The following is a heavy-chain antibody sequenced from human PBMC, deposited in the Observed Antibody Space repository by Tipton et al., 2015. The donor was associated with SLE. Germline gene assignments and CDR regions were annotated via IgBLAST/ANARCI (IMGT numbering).Heavy chain of an antibody. Sequence: TLSLTCTVSGGSISSSSYYWGWIRQPPGKGLEWIGSIYYSGSTYYNPSLKSRVTISVDTSKNQFSLKLSSVTAADTAVYYCARVPVAGTGYDYWGQGTRVTVSS. CDR3: ARVPVAGTGYDY. CDR1: GGSISSSSYY. CDR2: IYYSGST. D-gene: IGHD6-19*01. V-gene: IGHV4-39*07. J-gene: IGHJ4*02.